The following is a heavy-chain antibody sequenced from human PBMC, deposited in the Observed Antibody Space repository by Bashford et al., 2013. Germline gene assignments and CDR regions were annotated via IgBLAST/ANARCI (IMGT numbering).Heavy chain of an antibody. CDR2: IYSTGTT. Sequence: SETLSLTCTISGGSISSYYWSWVRQPPGKGLEWIGYIYSTGTTNYNPSLESRVTISLGTSKKQFSLKLSFCDRLWTRAVYFCARGYAYLFGSGDNDAFDIWGQGTKVTVSS. J-gene: IGHJ3*02. CDR1: GGSISSYY. D-gene: IGHD3-10*01. V-gene: IGHV4-59*12. CDR3: ARGYAYLFGSGDNDAFDI.